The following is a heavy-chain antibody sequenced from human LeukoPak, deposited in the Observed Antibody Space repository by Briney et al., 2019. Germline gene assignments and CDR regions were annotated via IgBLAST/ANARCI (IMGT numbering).Heavy chain of an antibody. V-gene: IGHV4-59*01. J-gene: IGHJ4*02. CDR2: LDYSGVT. Sequence: SETLSLTCSVSGGXISRSYWSWIRQPPGKGLEWIGYLDYSGVTNYNPSLKSRVTMSVDRSKNQFSLNLNSVAATDTAVYYCARGGTGFYDSWGQGTLVTVSS. CDR3: ARGGTGFYDS. D-gene: IGHD3/OR15-3a*01. CDR1: GGXISRSY.